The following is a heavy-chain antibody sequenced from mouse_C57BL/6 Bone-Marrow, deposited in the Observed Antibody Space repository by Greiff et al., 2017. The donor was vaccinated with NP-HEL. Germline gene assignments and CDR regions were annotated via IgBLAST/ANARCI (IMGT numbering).Heavy chain of an antibody. CDR1: GFTFSNYR. CDR3: SRSPITTVARYDGYYGNYYAMDY. D-gene: IGHD2-3*01. J-gene: IGHJ4*01. CDR2: ITVKSDNYGA. V-gene: IGHV13-2*01. Sequence: VQLVETGGGLVRPGNSLKLSCVTSGFTFSNYRMHWLRQPPGKRLEWIAVITVKSDNYGANYAESVKGRFAISRDDSKSSVYLEMNRLREEDTATYFCSRSPITTVARYDGYYGNYYAMDYWGQGTSVTVSS.